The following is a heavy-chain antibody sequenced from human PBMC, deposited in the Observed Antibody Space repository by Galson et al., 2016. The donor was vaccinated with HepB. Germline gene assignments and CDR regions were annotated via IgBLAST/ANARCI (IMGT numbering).Heavy chain of an antibody. J-gene: IGHJ2*01. V-gene: IGHV1-18*01. CDR1: YYTFTDYG. CDR3: ARGARYFDP. CDR2: ITAYNGDT. Sequence: SVKVSCKASYYTFTDYGITWVRQAPGQGLEWMGWITAYNGDTNYAQNLRGRVTMTTDTSTSTAYMELRSLRSDDTAVYYCARGARYFDPWCRGTLVTVSS.